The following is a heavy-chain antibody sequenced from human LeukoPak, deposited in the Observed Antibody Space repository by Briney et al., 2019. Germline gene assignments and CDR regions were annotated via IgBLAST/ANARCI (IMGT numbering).Heavy chain of an antibody. CDR3: ARGGGYSGDGLNWFDP. D-gene: IGHD5-12*01. V-gene: IGHV1-69*04. Sequence: VASVKVSCKASGGTFSSYAISWVRQAPGHGLEWMGRIIPILGIANYAQKFQGRVTITADKSTSTAYMELSSLRSEDTAVYYCARGGGYSGDGLNWFDPWGQGTLVTVSS. CDR2: IIPILGIA. CDR1: GGTFSSYA. J-gene: IGHJ5*02.